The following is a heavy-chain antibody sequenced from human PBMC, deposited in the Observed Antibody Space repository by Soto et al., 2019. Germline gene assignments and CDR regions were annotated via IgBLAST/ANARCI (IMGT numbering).Heavy chain of an antibody. Sequence: EASVKVSCKTSGYTFTSYYLHWFRQAPGQGLEWMGIVYHPIPGDALYSQKFQGRVTMTRDTSTSTVYMELSSLRSEDTAVYYCARAPGVRDGYNYYYYYGMDVWGQGTTVTVSS. CDR2: VYHPIPGDA. V-gene: IGHV1-46*01. CDR1: GYTFTSYY. D-gene: IGHD5-12*01. CDR3: ARAPGVRDGYNYYYYYGMDV. J-gene: IGHJ6*02.